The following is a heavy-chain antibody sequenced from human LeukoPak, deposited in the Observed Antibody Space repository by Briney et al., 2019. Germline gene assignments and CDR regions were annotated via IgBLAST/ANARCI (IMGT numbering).Heavy chain of an antibody. CDR3: AKGEGSSGWYYYYYGMDV. CDR2: XXXDGSNK. Sequence: GGXLRXSXXASXFTFSSYGMHWVRQAPGKGLXXXXXXXXDGSNKYYADSVKGRFTICRDNSKNTLYLQMNSLRAEDTAVYYCAKGEGSSGWYYYYYGMDVWGQGTTVTVSS. D-gene: IGHD6-19*01. J-gene: IGHJ6*02. CDR1: XFTFSSYG. V-gene: IGHV3-30*18.